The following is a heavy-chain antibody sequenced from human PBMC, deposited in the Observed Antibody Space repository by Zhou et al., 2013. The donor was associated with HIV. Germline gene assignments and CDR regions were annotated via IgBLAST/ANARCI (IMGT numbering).Heavy chain of an antibody. CDR1: GGTFSSYA. CDR3: ARDRLLQGYSSSWFIDY. CDR2: ISAYDGNT. V-gene: IGHV1-18*01. D-gene: IGHD5-18*01. J-gene: IGHJ4*02. Sequence: QVQLVQSGAEVKKPGSSVKVSCKASGGTFSSYAISWVRQAPGQGLEWMGWISAYDGNTHFAAQVQDRITMSIDTATNTAHMELGSLTSDDTAVYFCARDRLLQGYSSSWFIDYWGQGTLVTVSS.